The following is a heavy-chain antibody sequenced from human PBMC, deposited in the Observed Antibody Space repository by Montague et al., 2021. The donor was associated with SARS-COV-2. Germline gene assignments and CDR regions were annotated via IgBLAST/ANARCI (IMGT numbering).Heavy chain of an antibody. D-gene: IGHD2-15*01. CDR3: AKLVYCRGGACFRGGFEF. V-gene: IGHV4-39*01. CDR1: GGSMARSPDY. J-gene: IGHJ4*02. Sequence: SETLSLTCTVSGGSMARSPDYWAWLRQPPGGGLEWIATIHYGGSTYYNLSPQSRVDISVDTSQNQLSLTLASATAADTAVYYCAKLVYCRGGACFRGGFEFWGQGILVPVSS. CDR2: IHYGGST.